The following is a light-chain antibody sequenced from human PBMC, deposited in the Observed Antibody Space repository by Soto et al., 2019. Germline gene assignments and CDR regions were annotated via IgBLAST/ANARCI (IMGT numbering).Light chain of an antibody. CDR1: QSISTW. J-gene: IGKJ1*01. CDR3: QQYINRWT. V-gene: IGKV1-5*03. CDR2: KAS. Sequence: DIQMTQSPSTLSASVGDRVTITCRASQSISTWLAWYQQNPGKAPKLLIYKASSLESGVPSRFSGSGSGTEFTLTISSLQPGDSATYYCQQYINRWTFGQGTKVEIK.